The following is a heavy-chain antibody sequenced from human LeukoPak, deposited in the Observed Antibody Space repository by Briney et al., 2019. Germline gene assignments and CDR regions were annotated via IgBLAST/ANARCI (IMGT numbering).Heavy chain of an antibody. Sequence: SETLSLTCTVSGGSISSYYWSWIRQPPGKGLEWIGYIYYSGSTNYNPSLKSRVTISVDTSKNQFSLKLSSVTAADTAVYYCARHYYYDSSGNNFDCWGQGTLVTVSS. J-gene: IGHJ4*02. D-gene: IGHD3-22*01. V-gene: IGHV4-59*08. CDR1: GGSISSYY. CDR2: IYYSGST. CDR3: ARHYYYDSSGNNFDC.